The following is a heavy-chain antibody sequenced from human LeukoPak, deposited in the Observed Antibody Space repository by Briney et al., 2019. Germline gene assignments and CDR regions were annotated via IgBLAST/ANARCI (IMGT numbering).Heavy chain of an antibody. V-gene: IGHV3-33*08. J-gene: IGHJ4*02. CDR1: GFTFSSYA. CDR3: ARALDGLIDY. D-gene: IGHD5-24*01. Sequence: DPGRSLRLSCAASGFTFSSYAMHWVRQAPGKGLEWVAVIWYDGSNKYYADSVKGRFTISRDNSKNTLYLQMNSLRAEDTAVYYCARALDGLIDYWGQGTLVTVSS. CDR2: IWYDGSNK.